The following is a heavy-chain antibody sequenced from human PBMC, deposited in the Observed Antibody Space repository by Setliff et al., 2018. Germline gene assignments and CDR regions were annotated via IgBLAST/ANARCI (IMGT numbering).Heavy chain of an antibody. J-gene: IGHJ4*02. CDR2: IYHDGNP. D-gene: IGHD3-16*01. CDR1: GASINSLSW. Sequence: SETLSLTCTVSGASINSLSWWSWVRQPPGKGLEWIGEIYHDGNPIYNPSAVHYTPSLKSRVSISVDKSKNQFSPKLTSATAADTAVYYCARGGGGYHSDFWGPGILVTVSS. V-gene: IGHV4-4*02. CDR3: ARGGGGYHSDF.